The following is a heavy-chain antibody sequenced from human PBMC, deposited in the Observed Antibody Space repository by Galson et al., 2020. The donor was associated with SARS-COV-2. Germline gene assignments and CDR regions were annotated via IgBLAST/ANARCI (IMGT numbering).Heavy chain of an antibody. J-gene: IGHJ4*02. CDR2: IKTDGSST. CDR1: GFTFSSYW. D-gene: IGHD1-26*01. CDR3: ARGGSYSHYFDY. V-gene: IGHV3-74*01. Sequence: GGSLRLSCAASGFTFSSYWMHWVRQGAGKGLVWVSRIKTDGSSTTYADSVKGRFTISRDNAKNTLYLQMNSLRAEDTAVYYCARGGSYSHYFDYWGQGTLVTVSS.